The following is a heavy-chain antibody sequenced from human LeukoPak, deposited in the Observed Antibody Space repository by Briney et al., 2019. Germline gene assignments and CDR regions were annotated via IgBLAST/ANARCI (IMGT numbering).Heavy chain of an antibody. D-gene: IGHD2-2*01. CDR1: GFTFSGSA. Sequence: GGSLRLSCAASGFTFSGSAMHWVRQASGKGLEWVGRIRSKANSYATAYAASVKGRFTISRDDSKNTAYLQMNSLKTEDTAVYYCARGRGLLSAFDYWGQGTLVTVSS. J-gene: IGHJ4*02. V-gene: IGHV3-73*01. CDR3: ARGRGLLSAFDY. CDR2: IRSKANSYAT.